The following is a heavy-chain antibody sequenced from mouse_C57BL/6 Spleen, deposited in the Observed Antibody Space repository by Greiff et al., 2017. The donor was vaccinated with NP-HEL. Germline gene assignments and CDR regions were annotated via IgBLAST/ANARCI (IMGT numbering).Heavy chain of an antibody. CDR2: INPNNGGT. J-gene: IGHJ1*03. D-gene: IGHD1-1*01. CDR1: GYTFTDYY. V-gene: IGHV1-26*01. CDR3: ARERAHYYGSSYYWYFDV. Sequence: EVQLQQSGPELVKPGASVKISCKASGYTFTDYYMNWVKQSHGKSLEWIGDINPNNGGTSYNQKFKGKATLTVDKSSSTAYMELRSLTSEDSAVYYCARERAHYYGSSYYWYFDVWGTGTTVTVSS.